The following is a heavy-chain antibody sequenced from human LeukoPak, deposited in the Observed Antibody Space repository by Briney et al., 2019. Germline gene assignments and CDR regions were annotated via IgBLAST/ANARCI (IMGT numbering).Heavy chain of an antibody. CDR2: INPNTGGT. CDR3: ARDFGELFGMDV. D-gene: IGHD3-10*01. J-gene: IGHJ6*04. V-gene: IGHV1-2*02. CDR1: GYTFTGYY. Sequence: GASVKVSCKASGYTFTGYYMHWVRQAPGQGLEWMGWINPNTGGTNYAQKFQGRVTMTRDTSISAAYMELSRLRSDDTAVYHCARDFGELFGMDVWGKGTTVTVSS.